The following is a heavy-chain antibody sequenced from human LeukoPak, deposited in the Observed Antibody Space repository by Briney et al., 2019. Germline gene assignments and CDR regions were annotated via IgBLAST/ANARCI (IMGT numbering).Heavy chain of an antibody. CDR1: GFTFSSYS. CDR2: ISSSSSYI. J-gene: IGHJ4*02. V-gene: IGHV3-21*01. CDR3: ARDLWGYYDSSGYYFDY. Sequence: GGSLRLSCAASGFTFSSYSMNWVRQAPGKGLEWVSSISSSSSYIYYADSVKGRFTISRDNAKNSPYLQMNSLRAEDTAAYYCARDLWGYYDSSGYYFDYWGQGTLVTVSS. D-gene: IGHD3-22*01.